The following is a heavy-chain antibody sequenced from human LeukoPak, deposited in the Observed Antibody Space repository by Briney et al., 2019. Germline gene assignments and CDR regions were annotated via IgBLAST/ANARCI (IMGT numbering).Heavy chain of an antibody. J-gene: IGHJ4*02. D-gene: IGHD2-15*01. CDR3: ATAGGYCSGGSCEYYFDY. Sequence: ASLKVSCKASGYTFTGYYMHWVRHAPGQGLEWMGWINPNSGGTNYAQKFQGRVTMTRDTSISTAYMELSRLRSDDTAVYYCATAGGYCSGGSCEYYFDYWGQGTLVTVSS. V-gene: IGHV1-2*02. CDR1: GYTFTGYY. CDR2: INPNSGGT.